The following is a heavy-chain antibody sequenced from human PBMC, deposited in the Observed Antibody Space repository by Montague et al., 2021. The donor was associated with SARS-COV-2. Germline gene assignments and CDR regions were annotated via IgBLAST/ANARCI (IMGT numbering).Heavy chain of an antibody. CDR2: INSSGSTI. V-gene: IGHV3-48*03. CDR1: GFTFSSYE. Sequence: SLRLSCAASGFTFSSYEMNWVRQAPGKGLEWVSYINSSGSTIYYXDSVKGRFTVSRDNAKNSLYLQMNSLRAEDTAVYYCARAGPRIFRWGVADYWGQGTLVTVSS. J-gene: IGHJ4*02. CDR3: ARAGPRIFRWGVADY. D-gene: IGHD2-15*01.